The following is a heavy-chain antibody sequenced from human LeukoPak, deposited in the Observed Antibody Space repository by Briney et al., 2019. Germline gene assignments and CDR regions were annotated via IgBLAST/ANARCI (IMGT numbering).Heavy chain of an antibody. V-gene: IGHV3-69-1*01. Sequence: NSGGSLRLSCAASGFTFSAYSMNWVRQTPGKGLEWVSFILNGDTVSYADPVKGRFTISRDSSKNSLYLQMNSLRAEDTAVYFCVRDHLWAFDIWGQGTLVTVAS. CDR3: VRDHLWAFDI. D-gene: IGHD2/OR15-2a*01. CDR2: ILNGDTV. CDR1: GFTFSAYS. J-gene: IGHJ4*02.